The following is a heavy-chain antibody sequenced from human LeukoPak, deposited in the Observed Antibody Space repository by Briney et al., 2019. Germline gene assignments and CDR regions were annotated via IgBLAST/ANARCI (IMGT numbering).Heavy chain of an antibody. CDR2: MNPNSGNA. J-gene: IGHJ4*02. CDR1: GYTFTSYD. Sequence: ASVKVSCKASGYTFTSYDINWVRQATGQGLEWMGWMNPNSGNAGYAQKFQGRVTMTRNTSISTAYMELSSLRSEDTAVYYCATVQVVVPAAVFDYWGQGTLVTVSS. D-gene: IGHD2-2*01. CDR3: ATVQVVVPAAVFDY. V-gene: IGHV1-8*01.